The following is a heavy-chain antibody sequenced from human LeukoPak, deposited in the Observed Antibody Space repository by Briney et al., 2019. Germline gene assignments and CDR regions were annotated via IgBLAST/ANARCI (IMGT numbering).Heavy chain of an antibody. CDR3: ARTGYGRDYYGMDV. Sequence: LETLSLTCTVSGGSISSGDYYWSWIRQPPGKGLEWIGYIYYTGSTDYNPSLKSRVTISIDTPKNQVSLRVTSVTAADTAVYYCARTGYGRDYYGMDVWGQGTTVTVSS. D-gene: IGHD1-26*01. CDR2: IYYTGST. V-gene: IGHV4-61*08. CDR1: GGSISSGDYY. J-gene: IGHJ6*02.